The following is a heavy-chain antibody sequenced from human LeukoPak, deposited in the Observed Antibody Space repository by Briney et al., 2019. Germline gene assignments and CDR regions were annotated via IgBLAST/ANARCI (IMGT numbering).Heavy chain of an antibody. CDR2: IQTDGSDK. CDR1: GIDFRASG. Sequence: GGSLRLSCAASGIDFRASGMHWVRQAPGMGLEWVTFIQTDGSDKYYAASVAGRFTISRDNSKNTVYLHMNSLRPDDTALYYCAREGGTVVVGRFDYWGQGTPVTVSS. D-gene: IGHD2-2*01. CDR3: AREGGTVVVGRFDY. J-gene: IGHJ4*02. V-gene: IGHV3-30*02.